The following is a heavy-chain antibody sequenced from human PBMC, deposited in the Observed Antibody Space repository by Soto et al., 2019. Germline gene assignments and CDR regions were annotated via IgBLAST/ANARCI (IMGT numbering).Heavy chain of an antibody. CDR2: IYYSGST. Sequence: SLTCTASGGSISSGDYYWSWIRQPPGKGLEWIGYIYYSGSTYYNPSLKSRVTISVDTSKNQFSLKLSSVTAADTAVYYCARESLAYYDSSGYYQVLDYWGQGTLVTVSS. CDR1: GGSISSGDYY. D-gene: IGHD3-22*01. V-gene: IGHV4-30-4*01. J-gene: IGHJ4*02. CDR3: ARESLAYYDSSGYYQVLDY.